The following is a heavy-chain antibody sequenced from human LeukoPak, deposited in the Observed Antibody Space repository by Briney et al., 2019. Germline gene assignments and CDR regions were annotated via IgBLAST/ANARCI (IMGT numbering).Heavy chain of an antibody. CDR2: IYYSGST. CDR3: ARLPGYCSSTSCHYYHGMDV. CDR1: GGSISSHY. Sequence: SETLSLTCTASGGSISSHYWSWIRQPPGKGLEWIGYIYYSGSTNYNPSLKSRVTISVDTSKNQFSLKLSSVTAADTAVYYCARLPGYCSSTSCHYYHGMDVWGQATTVTVSS. V-gene: IGHV4-59*08. D-gene: IGHD2-2*01. J-gene: IGHJ6*02.